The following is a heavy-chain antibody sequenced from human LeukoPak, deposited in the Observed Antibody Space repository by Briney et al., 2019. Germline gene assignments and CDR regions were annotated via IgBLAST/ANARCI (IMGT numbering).Heavy chain of an antibody. CDR1: GFTFDDYG. V-gene: IGHV3-23*01. J-gene: IGHJ3*02. D-gene: IGHD2-2*01. CDR2: ISGSGGNT. Sequence: GGSLRLSCAASGFTFDDYGMSWVRQAPGKGLEWVSGISGSGGNTYYADSVKGRFTISRDNPKNALYLQMNSLRAEDTAVYYALGYCSRSSCLDAFDIWGQGTMVTVSS. CDR3: LGYCSRSSCLDAFDI.